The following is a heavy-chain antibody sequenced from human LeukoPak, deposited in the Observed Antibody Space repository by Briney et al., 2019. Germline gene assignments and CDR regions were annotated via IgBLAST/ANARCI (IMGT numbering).Heavy chain of an antibody. CDR1: GYTFTSYG. J-gene: IGHJ4*02. D-gene: IGHD6-19*01. V-gene: IGHV1-46*01. CDR3: ARGGLGPRENFDY. Sequence: ASVKVSCKASGYTFTSYGISWVRQAPGQGLEWMGMINPSGGSTTYAQKFQGRVTMTRDTSTSTVYMELSSLRSEDTAVYYCARGGLGPRENFDYWGQGTLVTVSS. CDR2: INPSGGST.